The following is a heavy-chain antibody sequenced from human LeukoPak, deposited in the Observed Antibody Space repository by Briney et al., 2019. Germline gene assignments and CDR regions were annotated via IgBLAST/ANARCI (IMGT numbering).Heavy chain of an antibody. J-gene: IGHJ4*02. V-gene: IGHV3-48*01. CDR3: ARDGSL. Sequence: GGSLRLSCAASGFTFSSYSMMWVRQAPGKGLEWLSYISDSSGTIFYADSVKGRFTISRDNAKNSLYLQMNSLRAEDTAVYYCARDGSLWGQGTLVTVSS. CDR1: GFTFSSYS. CDR2: ISDSSGTI.